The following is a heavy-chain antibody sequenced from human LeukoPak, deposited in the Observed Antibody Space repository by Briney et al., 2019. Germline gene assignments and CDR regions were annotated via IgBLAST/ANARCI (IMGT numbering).Heavy chain of an antibody. CDR1: GYTFTSYY. CDR3: ARDHVARTIKSHYYYYMDV. Sequence: ASVKVSCKASGYTFTSYYMHWVRQAPGQGLEWMGIINPSGGSTSYAQEFQGRVTMTRDMSTSTVYMELSSLRSEDTAVYYCARDHVARTIKSHYYYYMDVWGKGTTVTVSS. CDR2: INPSGGST. J-gene: IGHJ6*03. V-gene: IGHV1-46*01. D-gene: IGHD1-14*01.